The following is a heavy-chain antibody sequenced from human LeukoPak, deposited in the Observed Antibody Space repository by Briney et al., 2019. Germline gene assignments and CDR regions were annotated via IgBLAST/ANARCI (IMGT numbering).Heavy chain of an antibody. J-gene: IGHJ4*02. CDR1: GGSISSSSYY. CDR3: ARHRIPAALASAFDY. CDR2: IYYSGNT. Sequence: SETLSLTCTVSGGSISSSSYYWDWIRQPPGKGLEWIGSIYYSGNTNYNPSLKSRVTISVDTSKNQFSLKLSSVTAADTAVYYCARHRIPAALASAFDYWGQGTLVTVSS. D-gene: IGHD2-2*01. V-gene: IGHV4-39*01.